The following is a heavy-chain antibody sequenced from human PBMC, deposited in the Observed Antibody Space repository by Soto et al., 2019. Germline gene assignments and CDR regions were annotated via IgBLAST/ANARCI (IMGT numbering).Heavy chain of an antibody. CDR1: GFTFSSYG. Sequence: QVQLVESGGGVVQPGRSLRLSCAASGFTFSSYGMHWVRQAPGKGLEWVAVIWYDGSNKYYADSVKGRFTISRANSKNTLYLQMNRLRAEDTAVYYCASEGHCSSTSCSRFYYYYGMDVWGQGTTVTVSS. CDR3: ASEGHCSSTSCSRFYYYYGMDV. J-gene: IGHJ6*02. D-gene: IGHD2-2*01. V-gene: IGHV3-33*01. CDR2: IWYDGSNK.